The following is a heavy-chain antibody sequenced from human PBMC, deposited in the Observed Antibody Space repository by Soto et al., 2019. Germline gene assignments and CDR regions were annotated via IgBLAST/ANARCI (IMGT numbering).Heavy chain of an antibody. J-gene: IGHJ1*01. CDR3: AKDRSKYFQH. D-gene: IGHD3-10*01. CDR2: ISGSGGST. V-gene: IGHV3-23*01. Sequence: GGSLRLPCAASGFTLSSYAMSWVRQAPGKGLEWVSAISGSGGSTYYADSVKGRFTISRDNSKNTLYLQMNSLRAEDTAVYYCAKDRSKYFQHWGQGTLVTVSS. CDR1: GFTLSSYA.